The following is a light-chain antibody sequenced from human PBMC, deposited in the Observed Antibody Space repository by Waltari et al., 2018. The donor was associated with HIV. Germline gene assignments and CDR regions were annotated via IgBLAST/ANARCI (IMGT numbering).Light chain of an antibody. CDR2: GNS. V-gene: IGLV1-40*01. Sequence: QSLLTQPPSVSGAQGQRVTISCTGSSSNIGACLDVPWYQQLPGTAPKLLIYGNSNRPSGVPHRFSGSKSGTSASLAITGLQAEDEADYYCQSYDRSLSGYVVFGGGTKLTVL. CDR1: SSNIGACLD. CDR3: QSYDRSLSGYVV. J-gene: IGLJ2*01.